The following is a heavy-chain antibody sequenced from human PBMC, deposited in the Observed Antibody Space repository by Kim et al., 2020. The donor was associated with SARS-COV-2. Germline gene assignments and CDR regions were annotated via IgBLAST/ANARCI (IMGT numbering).Heavy chain of an antibody. J-gene: IGHJ4*02. V-gene: IGHV1-2*02. D-gene: IGHD1-26*01. Sequence: ASVKVSCKASGYTFTGYYMHWVRQAPGQGLEWMGWINPNSGGTNYAQKFQGRVTMTRDTSISTAYMELSRLRSDDTAVYYCARAEGVGAIRDYWGQGTLVTVSS. CDR3: ARAEGVGAIRDY. CDR1: GYTFTGYY. CDR2: INPNSGGT.